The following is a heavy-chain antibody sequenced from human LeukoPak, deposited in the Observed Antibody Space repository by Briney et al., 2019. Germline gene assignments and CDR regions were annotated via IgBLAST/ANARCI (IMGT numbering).Heavy chain of an antibody. CDR3: ARGYSSANWFDP. V-gene: IGHV4-59*01. D-gene: IGHD6-25*01. CDR2: IYYSGST. J-gene: IGHJ5*02. CDR1: GGSISSYY. Sequence: SETLSLTCTVSGGSISSYYWRWIRQPPGKGLEWIGYIYYSGSTNYNPSLKSRVTISVDTSKNQFSLNLSSVTAADTAVSYCARGYSSANWFDPWGQGTLVTVSS.